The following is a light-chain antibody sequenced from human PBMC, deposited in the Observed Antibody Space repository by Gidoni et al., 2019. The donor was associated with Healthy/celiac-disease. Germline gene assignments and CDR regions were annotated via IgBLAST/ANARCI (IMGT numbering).Light chain of an antibody. CDR2: GAS. CDR1: QSVSSN. J-gene: IGKJ2*01. CDR3: QQYNNWPPYT. Sequence: EIVMTQSPATLSVSPGERATLSCRASQSVSSNLAWYQQKPGQAPRLLIYGASTRATGIPARFSGSGSGTEFTLTISSLQSEDFAVYYCQQYNNWPPYTFAQXTKLGIK. V-gene: IGKV3-15*01.